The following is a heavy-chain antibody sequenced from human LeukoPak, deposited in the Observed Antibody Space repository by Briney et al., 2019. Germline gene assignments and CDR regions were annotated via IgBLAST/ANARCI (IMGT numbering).Heavy chain of an antibody. CDR3: ARDHRGDDSYAYYYMDV. V-gene: IGHV3-21*01. J-gene: IGHJ6*03. CDR1: GFSFSSYS. D-gene: IGHD5-18*01. Sequence: GGSLRLSCAASGFSFSSYSMNWVRQAPGKGLEWVSSISSTSRSSYIFYAESVKGRFTISRDNTKNSLFLQMNSLVAEDTAVYYCARDHRGDDSYAYYYMDVWGKGTTVTVSS. CDR2: ISSTSRSSYI.